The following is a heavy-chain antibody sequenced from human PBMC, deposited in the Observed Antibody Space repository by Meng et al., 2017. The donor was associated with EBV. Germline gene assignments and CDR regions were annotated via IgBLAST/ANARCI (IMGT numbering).Heavy chain of an antibody. D-gene: IGHD6-19*01. J-gene: IGHJ5*02. CDR3: ARPFPSWQSPRLDPFGA. Sequence: QVPLQQWGAGLLKPSETLSLTCTASVDSISSFYYWGWIRQPPGRGLEWIGSVHYTGSTYYSPSLKSRVTVSVDTSKNQFSLRLTSVTAADTAVYYCARPFPSWQSPRLDPFGAWGQVTLVTVSS. CDR2: VHYTGST. CDR1: VDSISSFYY. V-gene: IGHV4-39*01.